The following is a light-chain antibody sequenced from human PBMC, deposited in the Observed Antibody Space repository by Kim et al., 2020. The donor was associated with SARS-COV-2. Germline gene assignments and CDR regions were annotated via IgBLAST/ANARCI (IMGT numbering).Light chain of an antibody. CDR3: QQYKNWPLT. CDR2: GAS. Sequence: EMVMTQSPATLSVSPGERATLSCRATQSVANKLDWYQQKPGQAPRLLIYGASTRATSVPDRFSGSGSGTEFTLTITSLQSEDFAVYYCQQYKNWPLTFGGGTKVDIK. J-gene: IGKJ4*01. CDR1: QSVANK. V-gene: IGKV3-15*01.